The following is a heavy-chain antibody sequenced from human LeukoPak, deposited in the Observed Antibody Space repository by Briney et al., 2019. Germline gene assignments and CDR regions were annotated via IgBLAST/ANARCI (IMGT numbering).Heavy chain of an antibody. CDR2: ISYDGSNK. V-gene: IGHV3-30*04. D-gene: IGHD3-10*01. J-gene: IGHJ4*02. Sequence: GGSLRLSCAASGFTFNDYAMHWVRQAPGKGLEWVAVISYDGSNKYYADSVKGRFTISRDNSKNTLYLQMNSLRADDTAVYYCARGGETLYGSGTDYWGQGTLVTVSS. CDR3: ARGGETLYGSGTDY. CDR1: GFTFNDYA.